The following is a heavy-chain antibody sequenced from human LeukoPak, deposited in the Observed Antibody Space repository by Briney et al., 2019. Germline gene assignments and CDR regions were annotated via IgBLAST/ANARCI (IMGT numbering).Heavy chain of an antibody. V-gene: IGHV1-46*01. Sequence: ASVKVSCKASGYTFTNYYMHWVRQAPGQGLEWMGIINPSGGGTSYAQKFQGRLTMTRDTSTTTVYMELSSLRAEDTAIYYCVAREFGELVPYWGQGTLVTVSS. CDR2: INPSGGGT. CDR1: GYTFTNYY. J-gene: IGHJ4*02. CDR3: VAREFGELVPY. D-gene: IGHD3-10*01.